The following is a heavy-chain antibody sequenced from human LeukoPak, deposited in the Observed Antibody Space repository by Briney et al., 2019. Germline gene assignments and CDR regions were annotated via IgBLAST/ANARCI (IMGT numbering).Heavy chain of an antibody. V-gene: IGHV1-2*02. CDR1: GYTFTGYY. D-gene: IGHD4-17*01. CDR3: ERAAGDYGDYDYFYYMDV. CDR2: INPTSGGT. J-gene: IGHJ6*03. Sequence: ASVKVSCKASGYTFTGYYMHWVRQAPGQGLEWMGWINPTSGGTKYAQKFQGRVTMTRDTSISTAYMELNTLRSDDTAMYYCERAAGDYGDYDYFYYMDVWGKGTTVTISS.